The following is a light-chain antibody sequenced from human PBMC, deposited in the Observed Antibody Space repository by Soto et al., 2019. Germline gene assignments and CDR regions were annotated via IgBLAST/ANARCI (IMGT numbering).Light chain of an antibody. V-gene: IGKV1-5*03. CDR2: EAS. Sequence: DIQMTQSPSTLPASVGDRVTITCRASQSISSWLAWYQQKPGKAPKLLMYEASTLDGGVPSRFSGSGYGTDFTLTISSLQPADLATYYCQQYNSYPLTFGGGTKVEIK. CDR3: QQYNSYPLT. CDR1: QSISSW. J-gene: IGKJ4*01.